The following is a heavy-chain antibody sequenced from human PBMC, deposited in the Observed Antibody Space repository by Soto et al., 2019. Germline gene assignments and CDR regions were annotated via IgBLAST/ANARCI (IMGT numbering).Heavy chain of an antibody. Sequence: GGSLRLSCAASGFTFSSYAMSWVRQAPGEGLQWVSAISGSGENTFYADPVKGRFTISRDNSKNTLYLQMNNLRTEDTAVYYCRSYRLVDAFDIWGQGTMVTVSS. D-gene: IGHD3-16*02. CDR3: RSYRLVDAFDI. V-gene: IGHV3-23*01. CDR2: ISGSGENT. CDR1: GFTFSSYA. J-gene: IGHJ3*02.